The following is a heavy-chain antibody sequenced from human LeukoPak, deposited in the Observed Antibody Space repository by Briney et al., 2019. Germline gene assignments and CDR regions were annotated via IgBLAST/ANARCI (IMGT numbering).Heavy chain of an antibody. CDR3: AKPYDSSGYYYIDY. CDR2: ISGSGGST. J-gene: IGHJ4*02. D-gene: IGHD3-22*01. CDR1: GFTFSSYA. V-gene: IGHV3-23*01. Sequence: GGSPRLSCAASGFTFSSYAMSWVRQAPGKGLEWVSAISGSGGSTYYADSVKGRFTISRGNSKNTLYLQMNSLRAEDTAVYYCAKPYDSSGYYYIDYWGQGTLVTVSS.